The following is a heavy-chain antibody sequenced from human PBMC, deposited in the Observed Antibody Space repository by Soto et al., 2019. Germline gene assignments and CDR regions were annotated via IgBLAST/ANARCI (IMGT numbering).Heavy chain of an antibody. CDR3: ARDRDQASYYDFWSGYYPFDY. CDR1: GYTFTSYG. Sequence: ASVKVSCKASGYTFTSYGISWVRQAPGKGLEWMGWISAYNGNTNYAQKLQGRVTMTTDTSTSTAYMELRSLRSDDTAVYYCARDRDQASYYDFWSGYYPFDYWG. V-gene: IGHV1-18*01. CDR2: ISAYNGNT. D-gene: IGHD3-3*01. J-gene: IGHJ4*01.